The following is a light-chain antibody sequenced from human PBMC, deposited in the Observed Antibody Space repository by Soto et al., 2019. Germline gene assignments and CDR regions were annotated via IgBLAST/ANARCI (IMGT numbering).Light chain of an antibody. Sequence: EIVRTQSPATLSVSPGERATLSCRASQSVSSNLAWYQQKPGQAPRLLIYGASTRATGIPARFSGSGSGTEFTLTIRSLQSEDFAVYYCQQYNNWPLTVRGATKVEIK. CDR2: GAS. CDR1: QSVSSN. V-gene: IGKV3-15*01. CDR3: QQYNNWPLT. J-gene: IGKJ4*01.